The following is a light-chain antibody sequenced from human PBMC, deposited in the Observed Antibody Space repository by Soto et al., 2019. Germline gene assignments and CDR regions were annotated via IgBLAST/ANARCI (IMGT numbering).Light chain of an antibody. V-gene: IGKV3-15*01. CDR2: ETS. J-gene: IGKJ2*01. CDR3: QQYNNWPPYT. CDR1: QSISSN. Sequence: EVVMTQSPATLSVSPGETATLSCRASQSISSNLAWYQQKPGQAPMLLIYETSTRATGIPARFSGSGSETEFTLTISSLQSGDYAVYYCQQYNNWPPYTFGQGTKLEIK.